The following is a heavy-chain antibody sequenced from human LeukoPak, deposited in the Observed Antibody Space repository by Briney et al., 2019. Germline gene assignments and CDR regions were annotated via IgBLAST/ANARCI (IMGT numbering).Heavy chain of an antibody. V-gene: IGHV3-30*03. Sequence: GGSLRLSCAASGFTFSSYGMHWVRQAPGKGLEWVAVISYDGSNKYYADSVKGRFTISRDNSKNTLYLQMNSLRAEDTAVYYCARRFGMSYWGQGTLVTVSS. J-gene: IGHJ4*02. CDR3: ARRFGMSY. CDR1: GFTFSSYG. CDR2: ISYDGSNK. D-gene: IGHD3-3*01.